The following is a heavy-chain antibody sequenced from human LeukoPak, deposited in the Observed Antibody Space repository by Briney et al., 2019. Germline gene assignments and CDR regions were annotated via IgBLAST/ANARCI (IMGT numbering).Heavy chain of an antibody. D-gene: IGHD6-19*01. CDR3: ARMAVAGTLSRRYFDL. CDR1: GGFISSYY. V-gene: IGHV4-4*07. CDR2: IYTSGST. Sequence: SETLSLTCTVSGGFISSYYWGWIRQPAGKGLEWIRRIYTSGSTNYNPSLKSRVTMSVDTSKNQFSLKLSSVTAADTAVYYCARMAVAGTLSRRYFDLWGRGTLVTVSS. J-gene: IGHJ2*01.